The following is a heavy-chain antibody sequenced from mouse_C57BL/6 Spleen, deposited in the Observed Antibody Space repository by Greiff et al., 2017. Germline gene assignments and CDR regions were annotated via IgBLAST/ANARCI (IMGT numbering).Heavy chain of an antibody. J-gene: IGHJ4*01. D-gene: IGHD2-4*01. CDR2: IYPGDGDT. Sequence: VQLQESGPELVKPGASVKISCKASGYAFSSSWMNWVKQRPGKGLEWIGRIYPGDGDTNYNGKFKGKATLTADKSSSTAYMQLSSLTSEDSAVYCCARSGYDYLYAMDDWGQGTSVTVAS. CDR1: GYAFSSSW. CDR3: ARSGYDYLYAMDD. V-gene: IGHV1-82*01.